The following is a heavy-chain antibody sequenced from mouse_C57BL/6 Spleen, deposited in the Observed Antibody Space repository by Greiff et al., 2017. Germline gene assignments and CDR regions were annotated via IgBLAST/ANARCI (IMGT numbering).Heavy chain of an antibody. CDR2: IYPGDGDT. CDR1: GYAFSSYW. V-gene: IGHV1-80*01. D-gene: IGHD1-1*01. J-gene: IGHJ4*01. CDR3: ARERGITTVVATPYAMDY. Sequence: VQLQESGAELVKPGASVKISCKASGYAFSSYWMNWVKQRPGKGLEWIGQIYPGDGDTNYNGKFKGKATLTADKSSSTVYMQLSSLTSEDSAVYFCARERGITTVVATPYAMDYWGQGTSVTVSS.